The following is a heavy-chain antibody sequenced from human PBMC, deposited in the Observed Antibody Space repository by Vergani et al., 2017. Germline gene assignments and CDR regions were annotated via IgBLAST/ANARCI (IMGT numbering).Heavy chain of an antibody. V-gene: IGHV4-4*02. CDR3: ARAGRVTIFGVVINPYYFDY. J-gene: IGHJ4*02. D-gene: IGHD3-3*01. CDR2: INHSGST. CDR1: GFTFSSYA. Sequence: VQLLESGGGLVQPGGSLRLSCAASGFTFSSYAMSWVRQAPGKGLEWIGEINHSGSTNYNPSLKSRVTISVDTSKNQFSLKLSSVTAADTAVYYCARAGRVTIFGVVINPYYFDYWGQGTLVTVSS.